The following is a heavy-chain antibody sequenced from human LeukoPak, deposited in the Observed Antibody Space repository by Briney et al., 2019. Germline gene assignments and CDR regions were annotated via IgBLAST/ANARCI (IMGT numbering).Heavy chain of an antibody. J-gene: IGHJ6*02. CDR3: AREYDFWSGFIPGPFYYGMDV. V-gene: IGHV1-3*01. D-gene: IGHD3-3*01. CDR2: INAGNGNT. Sequence: ASVKVSCKASGGTFSSYAISWVRQAPGQGLEWMGWINAGNGNTKYSQKFQGRVTITRDTSASTAYMELSSLRSEDTAVYYCAREYDFWSGFIPGPFYYGMDVWGQGTTVTVSS. CDR1: GGTFSSYA.